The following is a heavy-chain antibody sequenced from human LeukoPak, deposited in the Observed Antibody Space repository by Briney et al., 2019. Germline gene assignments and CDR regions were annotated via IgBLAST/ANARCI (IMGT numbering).Heavy chain of an antibody. CDR3: ARDPSGGYVPYFDY. CDR2: IIPILGIT. Sequence: SVKVSGKASGGTFSSYAISWVRQAPGQGLGWMGRIIPILGITNYAQKFQGRVTITADKSTSTAYMELSSLRSDDTAVYYCARDPSGGYVPYFDYWGQGTLVTVSS. D-gene: IGHD3-16*01. J-gene: IGHJ4*02. V-gene: IGHV1-69*04. CDR1: GGTFSSYA.